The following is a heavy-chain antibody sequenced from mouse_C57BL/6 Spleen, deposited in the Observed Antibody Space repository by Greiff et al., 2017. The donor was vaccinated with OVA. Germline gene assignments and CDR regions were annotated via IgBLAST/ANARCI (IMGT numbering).Heavy chain of an antibody. Sequence: VQLQQSGPELVKPGASVKISCKASGYTFTDYYMNWVKQSHGKSLEWIGDINPNNGGTSYNQKFKGKATLTVDKSSSTAYMELRSLTSEDSAVYYCARDTTVVGYWGQGTTLTVSS. J-gene: IGHJ2*01. V-gene: IGHV1-26*01. CDR1: GYTFTDYY. CDR3: ARDTTVVGY. D-gene: IGHD1-1*01. CDR2: INPNNGGT.